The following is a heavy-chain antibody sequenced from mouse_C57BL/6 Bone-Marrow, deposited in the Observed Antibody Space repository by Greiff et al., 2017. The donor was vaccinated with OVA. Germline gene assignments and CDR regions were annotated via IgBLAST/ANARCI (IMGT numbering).Heavy chain of an antibody. CDR2: INPSNGGT. Sequence: QVQLQQPGTELVKPGASVKLSCKASGYTFTSYWMHWVKQRPGQGLEWIGNINPSNGGTNYNEKFKSKATLTVDKSSSTTYMLLSSLTSEDSAVYYSARGASNPYWYFDVWGTGTTVTVSS. CDR3: ARGASNPYWYFDV. D-gene: IGHD2-5*01. V-gene: IGHV1-53*01. J-gene: IGHJ1*03. CDR1: GYTFTSYW.